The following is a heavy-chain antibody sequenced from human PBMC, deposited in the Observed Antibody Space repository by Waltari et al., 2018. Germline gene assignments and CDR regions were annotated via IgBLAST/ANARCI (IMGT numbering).Heavy chain of an antibody. D-gene: IGHD3-16*01. J-gene: IGHJ4*02. V-gene: IGHV1-24*01. CDR1: GYTLPELS. CDR2: FDPEDGET. Sequence: QVQLVQSGAEVKKPGASVKVSCMVSGYTLPELSMHWVRQAPGKGLEWMGGFDPEDGETIYAQKVQGRVTMTEDTSTDTAYMELSSLRSEDTAVYYCATVPPSEGDPYYFDYWGQGTLVTVSS. CDR3: ATVPPSEGDPYYFDY.